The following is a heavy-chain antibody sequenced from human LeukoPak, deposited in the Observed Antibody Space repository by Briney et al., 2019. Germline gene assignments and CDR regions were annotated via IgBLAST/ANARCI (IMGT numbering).Heavy chain of an antibody. J-gene: IGHJ4*02. Sequence: GGSLRLSCAASGFTFSSYAMHWVRQAPGKGLEWVAVISYDGSNKYYADSVKGRFTISRDNSKNTLYLQMNSLRAEDTAVYYCARDWRDGYYGSGSYYILDYWGQGTLVTVSS. CDR2: ISYDGSNK. V-gene: IGHV3-30-3*01. CDR3: ARDWRDGYYGSGSYYILDY. CDR1: GFTFSSYA. D-gene: IGHD3-10*01.